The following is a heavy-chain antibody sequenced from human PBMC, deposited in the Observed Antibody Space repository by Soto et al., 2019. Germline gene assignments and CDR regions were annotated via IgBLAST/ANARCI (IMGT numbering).Heavy chain of an antibody. J-gene: IGHJ4*02. D-gene: IGHD2-8*02. CDR1: GFPFTNYW. CDR3: ACWGHIVPVAPSDFDR. V-gene: IGHV3-74*01. CDR2: ISPDGSDV. Sequence: GGSLRLSCAASGFPFTNYWMNWVRQTPGKGLMRVSRISPDGSDVGYADSVEGRFTVSRDNAKNTLYLQMHSLRAEDTAMYYCACWGHIVPVAPSDFDRWGQGTLVTVSS.